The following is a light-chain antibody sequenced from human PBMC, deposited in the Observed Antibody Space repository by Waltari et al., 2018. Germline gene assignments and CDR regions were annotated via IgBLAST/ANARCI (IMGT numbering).Light chain of an antibody. J-gene: IGLJ2*01. CDR1: SSDVGGYNY. V-gene: IGLV2-14*03. CDR2: DVS. Sequence: QSALTQPASVSGSPGQSITISCTGTSSDVGGYNYVSWYQQHPGKAPKLMIYDVSDRPSWVSSRFSGSKYGNTASLIISGLQAEDEADYYCSSYTGSSTLVVFGGGTKLTVL. CDR3: SSYTGSSTLVV.